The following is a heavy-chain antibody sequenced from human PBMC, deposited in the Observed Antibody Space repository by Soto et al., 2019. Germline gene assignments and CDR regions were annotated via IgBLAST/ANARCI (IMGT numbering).Heavy chain of an antibody. V-gene: IGHV4-39*02. D-gene: IGHD6-19*01. CDR3: ARDSIAVADHYYYYGMDV. J-gene: IGHJ6*02. CDR2: IYYSGST. Sequence: SETLSLTCTVSGGSISSSSYYWGWIRQPPGKGLEWIGSIYYSGSTYYNPSLKSRVTISVDTSKNQFSLKLSSVPAADTAVYYCARDSIAVADHYYYYGMDVWGQGTTVTVSS. CDR1: GGSISSSSYY.